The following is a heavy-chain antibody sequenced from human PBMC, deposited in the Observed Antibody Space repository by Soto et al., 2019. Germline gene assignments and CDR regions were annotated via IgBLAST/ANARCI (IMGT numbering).Heavy chain of an antibody. D-gene: IGHD1-7*01. V-gene: IGHV3-33*06. CDR3: AKDPAGTTFGY. J-gene: IGHJ4*02. Sequence: GGSLRLSCAASGFSFSESGMEWVRQAPGKGLEWVAAIWYDGSETYYGDSVKGRFTISRDNSKNTLYLQMNGLRAEDTAVYYCAKDPAGTTFGYWGQGTLVTVSS. CDR2: IWYDGSET. CDR1: GFSFSESG.